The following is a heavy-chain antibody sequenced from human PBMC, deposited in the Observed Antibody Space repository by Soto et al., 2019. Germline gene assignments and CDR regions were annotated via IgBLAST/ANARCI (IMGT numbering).Heavy chain of an antibody. Sequence: AGSLRLSCAASGFTFSSYGMHWVRQAPGKGLEWVAVIWYDGSNKYYADSVKGRFTISRDNSKNTLYLQMNSLRAEDTAVYYCAKEAGIAAAGTGTYYYYYGMDVWGQGTTVTVSS. J-gene: IGHJ6*02. D-gene: IGHD6-13*01. CDR1: GFTFSSYG. CDR3: AKEAGIAAAGTGTYYYYYGMDV. CDR2: IWYDGSNK. V-gene: IGHV3-30*02.